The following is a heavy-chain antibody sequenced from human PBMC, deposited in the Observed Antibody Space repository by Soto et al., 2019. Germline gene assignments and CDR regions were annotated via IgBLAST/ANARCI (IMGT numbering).Heavy chain of an antibody. Sequence: PGGSVRLSCAASGFTFSSYWMHWVRQAPGKGLVWVSRINSDGSSTSYADSVKGRFTISRDNAKNTLYLQMNSLRAEDTAVYYCARGRNCSGGSCYSHYYYYMDVWGKGTTVTVSS. CDR3: ARGRNCSGGSCYSHYYYYMDV. J-gene: IGHJ6*03. V-gene: IGHV3-74*01. CDR1: GFTFSSYW. D-gene: IGHD2-15*01. CDR2: INSDGSST.